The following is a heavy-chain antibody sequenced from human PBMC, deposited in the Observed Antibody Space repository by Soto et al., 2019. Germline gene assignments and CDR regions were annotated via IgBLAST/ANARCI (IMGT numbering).Heavy chain of an antibody. D-gene: IGHD6-19*01. CDR3: ARGKAGGWFFDY. CDR2: IYHSGST. V-gene: IGHV4-30-2*01. J-gene: IGHJ4*02. Sequence: NPSETLSLTCAVSGGSISSGGYSWSWIRQPPGKGLEWIGYIYHSGSTYYNPSLKSRVTISVDRSKNQFSLKLSSVTAADTAVYYCARGKAGGWFFDYWGQGTLVTVSS. CDR1: GGSISSGGYS.